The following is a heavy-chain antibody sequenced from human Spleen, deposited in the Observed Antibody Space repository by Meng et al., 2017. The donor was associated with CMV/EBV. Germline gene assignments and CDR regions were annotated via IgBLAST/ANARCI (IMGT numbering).Heavy chain of an antibody. Sequence: GGSLRLSCKGSGSSFTSYWIGWVRQMPGKGLEWMGIIYPGDSDTTYSPSFQGQVTISADKSISTAYLQWSSLKASDTAMYYCTGLYYYGSGNYDGSYLTDYFDFWGQGTLVTVSS. CDR3: TGLYYYGSGNYDGSYLTDYFDF. D-gene: IGHD3-10*01. J-gene: IGHJ4*02. V-gene: IGHV5-51*01. CDR2: IYPGDSDT. CDR1: GSSFTSYW.